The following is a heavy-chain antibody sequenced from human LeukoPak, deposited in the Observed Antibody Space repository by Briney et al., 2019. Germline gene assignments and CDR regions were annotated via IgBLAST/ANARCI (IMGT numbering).Heavy chain of an antibody. D-gene: IGHD6-13*01. CDR2: IYTGGLT. J-gene: IGHJ4*02. CDR1: GFAVSTNF. CDR3: AKDEAAAGGGLDY. V-gene: IGHV3-53*01. Sequence: GGSLRLSCAASGFAVSTNFMTWVRQPPAKGLEWVSVIYTGGLTYYADSVKGRFTISRDNSKNTLYLQMNNLKADDTAVYYCAKDEAAAGGGLDYWGQGTLVIVSS.